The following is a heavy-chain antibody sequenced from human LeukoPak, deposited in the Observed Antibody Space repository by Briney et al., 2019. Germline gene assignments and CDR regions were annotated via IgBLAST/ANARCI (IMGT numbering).Heavy chain of an antibody. CDR3: ARAAMVRGVDYFDY. V-gene: IGHV3-23*01. Sequence: GGSLRLSCAASGFTFSDYYMSWIRQAPGMGLEWVSVISDTGGTTYYADSVKGRFTISRDNSKNTLYLQMNSLRAEDTAVYFCARAAMVRGVDYFDYWGQGTLVTVSS. J-gene: IGHJ4*02. CDR2: ISDTGGTT. D-gene: IGHD3-10*01. CDR1: GFTFSDYY.